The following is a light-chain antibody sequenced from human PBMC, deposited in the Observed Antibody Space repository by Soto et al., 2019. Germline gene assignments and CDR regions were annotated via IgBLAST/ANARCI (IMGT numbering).Light chain of an antibody. CDR1: SSDVGGYNY. Sequence: QAVLTQPASVSGSPGQSITISCTGTSSDVGGYNYVSWYQQHPGKAPKLMIYDVSYRPSGVSNRFSGSKSGNTASLTISGLQAEDEAEYYCSSHTTSSTLNVFGAGTKVTVL. CDR2: DVS. V-gene: IGLV2-14*01. CDR3: SSHTTSSTLNV. J-gene: IGLJ1*01.